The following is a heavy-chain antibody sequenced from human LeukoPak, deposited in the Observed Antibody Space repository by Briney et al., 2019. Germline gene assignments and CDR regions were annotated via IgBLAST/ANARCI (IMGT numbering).Heavy chain of an antibody. V-gene: IGHV3-74*03. CDR1: GFTLSNYW. CDR3: AKHPAFDI. Sequence: PGGSLRLSCAASGFTLSNYWMHWVRQAPGKGPVWVSRINSDGTGTMYADSVKGRFTISRDNAKNTLYLQMNSLRAEDTAVYYCAKHPAFDIWGQGTMVTVSS. J-gene: IGHJ3*02. CDR2: INSDGTGT.